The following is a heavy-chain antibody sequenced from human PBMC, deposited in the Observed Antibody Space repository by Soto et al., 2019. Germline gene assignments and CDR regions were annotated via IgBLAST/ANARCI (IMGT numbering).Heavy chain of an antibody. D-gene: IGHD3-22*01. CDR1: GYTFTSYY. Sequence: ASVKVSFKASGYTFTSYYMHWVRQAPGQGLEWMGIINPSGGSTSYAQKFQGRVTMTRDTSTSTVYMELSSLRSEDTAVYYCARDRSGNDVYYDSSGYRRSLRIPFVYYYYGMDVWGQGTTVTVSS. V-gene: IGHV1-46*01. J-gene: IGHJ6*02. CDR3: ARDRSGNDVYYDSSGYRRSLRIPFVYYYYGMDV. CDR2: INPSGGST.